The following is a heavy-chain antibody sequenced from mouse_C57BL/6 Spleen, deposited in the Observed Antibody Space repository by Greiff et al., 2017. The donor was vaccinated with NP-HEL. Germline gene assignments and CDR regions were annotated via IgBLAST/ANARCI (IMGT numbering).Heavy chain of an antibody. CDR1: GYSITSGYY. V-gene: IGHV3-6*01. Sequence: VQLQQSGPGLVKPSQSLSLTCSVTGYSITSGYYWNWIRQFPGNKLEWMGYISYDGSNNYNPSLKNRISITRDTSKNQFSLKLNSVTTEDTATYYCASHYDYSDYWGQGTTLTVSS. D-gene: IGHD2-4*01. CDR3: ASHYDYSDY. CDR2: ISYDGSN. J-gene: IGHJ2*01.